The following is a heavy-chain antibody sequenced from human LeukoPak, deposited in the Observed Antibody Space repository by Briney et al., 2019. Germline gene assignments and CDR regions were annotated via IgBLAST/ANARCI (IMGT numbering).Heavy chain of an antibody. CDR2: ISGSGGST. Sequence: GGSLRLSCTASGFTFSSYAMSWVRQAPGKGLEWVSAISGSGGSTYYADSVKGRFTISRDNSKNTLYLQMNSLRAEDTAVYYCAKDPTVAGQYYFDYWGQGTLVTVSS. D-gene: IGHD6-19*01. CDR3: AKDPTVAGQYYFDY. CDR1: GFTFSSYA. V-gene: IGHV3-23*01. J-gene: IGHJ4*02.